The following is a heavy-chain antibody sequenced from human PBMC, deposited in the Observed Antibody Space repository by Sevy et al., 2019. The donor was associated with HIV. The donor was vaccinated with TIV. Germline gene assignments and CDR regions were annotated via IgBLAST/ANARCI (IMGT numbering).Heavy chain of an antibody. Sequence: RGSLRLSCAASGFTFSNAWMSWVRQAPGKGLEWVGRIKSKTDGGTTDYAAPVKGRFTISRDDSKNTLYLQMNSLKTEDTAVYYCTTDPVSYYYYGMDVWGQGTTVTVSS. CDR2: IKSKTDGGTT. CDR3: TTDPVSYYYYGMDV. D-gene: IGHD1-20*01. CDR1: GFTFSNAW. J-gene: IGHJ6*02. V-gene: IGHV3-15*01.